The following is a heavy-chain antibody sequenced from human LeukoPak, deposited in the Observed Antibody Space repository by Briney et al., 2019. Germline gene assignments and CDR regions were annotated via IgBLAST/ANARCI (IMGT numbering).Heavy chain of an antibody. J-gene: IGHJ5*02. CDR1: GGSVSSGSYY. V-gene: IGHV4-61*01. CDR2: IYYSGST. CDR3: ARGLLWFGDDGGFDP. D-gene: IGHD3-10*01. Sequence: SETLSLTCTVSGGSVSSGSYYWSWIRQPPGKGLEWIGYIYYSGSTNYNPSLKSRVTISVDTSKNQFSLKLSSVTAADTAVYYCARGLLWFGDDGGFDPWGQGTLVTVSS.